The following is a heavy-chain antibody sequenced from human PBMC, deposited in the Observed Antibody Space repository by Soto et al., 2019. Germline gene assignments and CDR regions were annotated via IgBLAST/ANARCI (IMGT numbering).Heavy chain of an antibody. J-gene: IGHJ6*02. Sequence: QVQLVQSGPEVKKPGSSVRISCRSGGDTFSSYTVSWVRQTPGQGLEWMGRIIPVLGVTNYSRKFKGRMTIPSDKSKTTAHMELSCLKSEVRARYCFAGRRYCGVVVVTHYYYGLDVWGQGTSFIFSS. D-gene: IGHD2-21*01. V-gene: IGHV1-69*02. CDR1: GDTFSSYT. CDR3: AGRRYCGVVVVTHYYYGLDV. CDR2: IIPVLGVT.